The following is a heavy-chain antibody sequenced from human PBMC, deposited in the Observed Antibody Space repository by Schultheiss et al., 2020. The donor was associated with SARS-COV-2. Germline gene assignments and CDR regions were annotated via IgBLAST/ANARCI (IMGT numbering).Heavy chain of an antibody. Sequence: SETLSLTCAVYGGSFSGYYWSWIRQPAGKGLEWLGRIYTSGSTNYNPSLKSRVTISVDTTKSHFSLKLTSVTAADTAVYYCARDQPGWGTSDWGQGSLVTVSS. V-gene: IGHV4-4*07. CDR3: ARDQPGWGTSD. CDR1: GGSFSGYY. J-gene: IGHJ4*02. CDR2: IYTSGST. D-gene: IGHD6-19*01.